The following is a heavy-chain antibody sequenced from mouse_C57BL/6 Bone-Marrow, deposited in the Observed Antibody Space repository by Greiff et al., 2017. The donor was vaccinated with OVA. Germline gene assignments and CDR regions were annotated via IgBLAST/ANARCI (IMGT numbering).Heavy chain of an antibody. CDR1: GYSFTGYY. D-gene: IGHD1-1*02. J-gene: IGHJ3*01. V-gene: IGHV1-42*01. Sequence: VQLQQSGPELVKPGASVKISCKASGYSFTGYYMNWVKQSPEKSLEWLGEINPSTGGTTYNQKFKAKATLTVDKSSSTAYMQLKSLTSEDSAVYYCARVAKAYWGQGTLVTVSA. CDR3: ARVAKAY. CDR2: INPSTGGT.